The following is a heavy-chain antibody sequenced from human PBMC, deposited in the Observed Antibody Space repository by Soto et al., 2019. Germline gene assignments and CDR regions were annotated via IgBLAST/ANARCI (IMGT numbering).Heavy chain of an antibody. CDR1: RGSISSGGFY. CDR2: IYANGNS. CDR3: ARDGRTSGYYLDY. J-gene: IGHJ4*02. V-gene: IGHV4-31*03. D-gene: IGHD3-22*01. Sequence: QVQLQESGPGLVKPSETLSLTCTVSRGSISSGGFYWSWIRQSPGKGLEGIGFIYANGNSYYNPSLKSRANISLDTSKNKFSLKISSVTVADTAVYYCARDGRTSGYYLDYWGQGTPVTVSP.